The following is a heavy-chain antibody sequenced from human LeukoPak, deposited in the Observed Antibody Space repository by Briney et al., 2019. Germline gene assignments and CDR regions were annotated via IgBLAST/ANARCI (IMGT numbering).Heavy chain of an antibody. V-gene: IGHV3-9*01. CDR2: ISWNSGSI. CDR1: GFTFDDYA. D-gene: IGHD4-17*01. J-gene: IGHJ4*02. CDR3: ARDPTVTTPGDY. Sequence: GRSLRLSCAASGFTFDDYAMHWVRQAPGRGLEWVSGISWNSGSIGYADSVKGRFTISRDNAKNSLYLQMNSLRAEDTAVYYCARDPTVTTPGDYWGQGTLVTVSS.